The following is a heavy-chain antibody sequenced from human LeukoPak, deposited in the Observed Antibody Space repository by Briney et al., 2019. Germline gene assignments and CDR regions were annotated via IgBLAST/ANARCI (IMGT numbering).Heavy chain of an antibody. Sequence: GESLQISCKGSGYSFTSYWIGWVRQMPGKGLEWMGIIYPGDSDTRYSPSFQGQVTPSADKSISTAYLQWSSLKASDTAVYYCARQVDSSSWYRYWGQGTLVTVSS. CDR1: GYSFTSYW. D-gene: IGHD6-13*01. V-gene: IGHV5-51*01. CDR2: IYPGDSDT. CDR3: ARQVDSSSWYRY. J-gene: IGHJ4*02.